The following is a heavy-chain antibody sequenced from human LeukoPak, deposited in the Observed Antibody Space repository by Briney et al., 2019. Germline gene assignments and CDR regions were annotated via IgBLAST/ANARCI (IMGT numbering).Heavy chain of an antibody. J-gene: IGHJ4*02. CDR3: ASLVWFGDREKDY. CDR1: GYTFTNYY. Sequence: GASVKVSCKAFGYTFTNYYMHWVRQAPGQGLEWMGLINPSGHWTSYAQKFQGRVTLTRDVSTSTDYLELSSLRSEDTAVYYCASLVWFGDREKDYWGQGTQVTVSS. V-gene: IGHV1-46*01. CDR2: INPSGHWT. D-gene: IGHD3-10*01.